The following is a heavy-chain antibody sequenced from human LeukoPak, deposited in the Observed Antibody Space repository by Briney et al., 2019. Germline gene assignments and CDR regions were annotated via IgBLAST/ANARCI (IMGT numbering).Heavy chain of an antibody. Sequence: GGSLRLSCAASGFTFSDHYMDWVRQAPGKGREWVGRTRNKANSYTTEYAASVKGRFTISRDDSRNSLYLQMNSLKTEDTAVYYCARARYYGDYVGPNDYWGQGTLVTVSS. D-gene: IGHD4-17*01. V-gene: IGHV3-72*01. J-gene: IGHJ4*02. CDR3: ARARYYGDYVGPNDY. CDR1: GFTFSDHY. CDR2: TRNKANSYTT.